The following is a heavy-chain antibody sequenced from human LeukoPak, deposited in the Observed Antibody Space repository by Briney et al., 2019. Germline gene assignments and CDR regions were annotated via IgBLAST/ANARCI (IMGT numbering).Heavy chain of an antibody. CDR2: IIPILGIA. CDR3: AREDCSGGSCYPYYDSSGYYSH. J-gene: IGHJ4*02. D-gene: IGHD3-22*01. Sequence: ASVKVSCKASGGTFSSYTISWVRQAPGQGLEWMGRIIPILGIANYAQKFQGRVTITADKSKSTAYMELSSLRSEDTAVYYCAREDCSGGSCYPYYDSSGYYSHWGQGTLVTV. CDR1: GGTFSSYT. V-gene: IGHV1-69*04.